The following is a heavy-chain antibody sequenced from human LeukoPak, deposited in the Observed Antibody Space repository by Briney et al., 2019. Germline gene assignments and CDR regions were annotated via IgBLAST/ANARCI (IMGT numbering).Heavy chain of an antibody. CDR1: GGSVSSGSYD. CDR3: ATSAGGSSPRWFDP. J-gene: IGHJ5*02. D-gene: IGHD6-13*01. Sequence: PSETLSLTCTVSGGSVSSGSYDWSWIRQPPGKGLEWIGYIYYSGSTNYNPSLKSRVTISVDTSKNQFSLKLSSVTAADTAVYYCATSAGGSSPRWFDPWGQGPLVTVSS. V-gene: IGHV4-61*01. CDR2: IYYSGST.